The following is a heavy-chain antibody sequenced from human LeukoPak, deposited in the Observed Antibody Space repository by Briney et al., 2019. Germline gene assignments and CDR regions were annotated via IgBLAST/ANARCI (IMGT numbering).Heavy chain of an antibody. D-gene: IGHD3-22*01. V-gene: IGHV1-2*06. CDR1: GYTFTGYY. CDR3: ARSTGITMMVVVKEPYLN. CDR2: INPNSGGT. J-gene: IGHJ4*02. Sequence: ASVKVSCKASGYTFTGYYMHWVRQAPGQGLEWMGRINPNSGGTNYAQKFQGRVTMTRDTSISTAYMELSRLRSDDTAVYYCARSTGITMMVVVKEPYLNWGQGTLVTVSS.